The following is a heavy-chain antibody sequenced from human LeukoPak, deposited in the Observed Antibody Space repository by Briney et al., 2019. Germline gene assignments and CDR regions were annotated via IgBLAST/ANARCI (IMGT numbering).Heavy chain of an antibody. V-gene: IGHV1-24*01. CDR1: GYTLTELS. J-gene: IGHJ3*02. CDR2: FDPEDGET. CDR3: ATDSLPRITMTRGAFDI. D-gene: IGHD3-22*01. Sequence: ASVKVSCKVSGYTLTELSMHWVRQAPGKGLEWMGGFDPEDGETIYAQKFQGRVTMTEDTSTDTAYMVLSSLRSEDTAVYYCATDSLPRITMTRGAFDIWGQGTMVTVSS.